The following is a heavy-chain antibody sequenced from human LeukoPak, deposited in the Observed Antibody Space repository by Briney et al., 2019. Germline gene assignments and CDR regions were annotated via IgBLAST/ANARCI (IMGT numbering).Heavy chain of an antibody. V-gene: IGHV4-59*02. CDR2: IYYGGST. CDR3: ARNRGFCSGGSCYGWFDP. Sequence: SETLSLTCTVSGGSVSSYYLSWLRQPPGKGLEWLGYIYYGGSTNYNPSFKSRVTISADTSKNQFSLKLTSVTTADTAVYYCARNRGFCSGGSCYGWFDPWGQGTLVLVSS. J-gene: IGHJ5*02. CDR1: GGSVSSYY. D-gene: IGHD2-15*01.